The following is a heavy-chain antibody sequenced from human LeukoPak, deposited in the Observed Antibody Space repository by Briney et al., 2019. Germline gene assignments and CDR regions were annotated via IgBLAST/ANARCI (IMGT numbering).Heavy chain of an antibody. D-gene: IGHD3-22*01. V-gene: IGHV1-69*04. CDR3: ARSPVVIDFNWFDP. Sequence: SVKVSFKASGGTFSSYAISWVRQAPGQGLEWMGRIIPIFGIANYAQEFQGRVTITADKSTSTAYMELSSLRSEDTAVYYCARSPVVIDFNWFDPWGQGTLVTVSS. CDR1: GGTFSSYA. J-gene: IGHJ5*02. CDR2: IIPIFGIA.